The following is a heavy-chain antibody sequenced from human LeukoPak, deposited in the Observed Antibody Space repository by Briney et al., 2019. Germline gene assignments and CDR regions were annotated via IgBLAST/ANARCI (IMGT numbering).Heavy chain of an antibody. Sequence: GRSLRLSCAASGFTFSTYGMHWVRQAPGKGLEWVAVISYDGSNKYYTDSVRGRFTISRDNSKNTLYLQMNSLRAEDTAVYYCAGDRATSYFDYWGQGALVTISS. CDR2: ISYDGSNK. CDR3: AGDRATSYFDY. V-gene: IGHV3-30*03. J-gene: IGHJ4*02. CDR1: GFTFSTYG. D-gene: IGHD1-26*01.